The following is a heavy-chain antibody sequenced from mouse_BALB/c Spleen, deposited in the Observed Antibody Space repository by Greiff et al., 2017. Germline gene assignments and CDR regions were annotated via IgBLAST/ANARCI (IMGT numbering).Heavy chain of an antibody. CDR2: IYPGNSDT. CDR1: GYTFTSYW. J-gene: IGHJ4*01. Sequence: VQLKESGTVLARPGASVKMSCKASGYTFTSYWMHWVKQRPGQGLEWIGAIYPGNSDTSYNQKFKGKAKLTAVTSTSTAYMELSSLTNEDSAVYYCTRNYYGSSFYAMDYWGQGTSVTVSS. V-gene: IGHV1-5*01. D-gene: IGHD1-1*01. CDR3: TRNYYGSSFYAMDY.